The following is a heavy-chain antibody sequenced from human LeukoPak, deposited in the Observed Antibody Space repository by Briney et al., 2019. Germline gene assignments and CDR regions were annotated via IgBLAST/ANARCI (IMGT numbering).Heavy chain of an antibody. J-gene: IGHJ6*03. Sequence: PGGSLRLSCAASGFTFSTYAMSWVRQAPGKGLEWVSTISAIGGSTYYADSVKGRFTISRDNSKSTLHLQMNSLGAEDTAVYYCAKPRDFYYYMDVWGKGTTVIVSS. CDR2: ISAIGGST. CDR3: AKPRDFYYYMDV. CDR1: GFTFSTYA. V-gene: IGHV3-23*01.